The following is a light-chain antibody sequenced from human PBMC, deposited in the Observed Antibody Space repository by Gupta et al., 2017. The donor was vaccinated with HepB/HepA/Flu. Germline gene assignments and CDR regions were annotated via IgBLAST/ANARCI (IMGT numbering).Light chain of an antibody. CDR2: SKN. CDR1: SFRKFR. V-gene: IGLV3-19*01. J-gene: IGLJ2*01. CDR3: HSRSSNGNHLI. Sequence: SSSLTQDPAVSVALGQTVRITCQGDSFRKFRASWYQVKPGQAPLLVIYSKNKRPSGIPDRFSGSSSRDTASLIITSTQAEDEADYYCHSRSSNGNHLIFDGGTRLTVL.